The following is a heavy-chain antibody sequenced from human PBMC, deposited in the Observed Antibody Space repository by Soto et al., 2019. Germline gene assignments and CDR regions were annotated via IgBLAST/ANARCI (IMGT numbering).Heavy chain of an antibody. J-gene: IGHJ4*02. CDR3: AKVGDSSGYYAAPFDY. CDR2: ISGSGGST. Sequence: SLRLSCAASGFTFSSYAMSWVRQAPGKGLEWVSAISGSGGSTYYADSVKGRFTISRDNSKNTLYLQMNSLRAEDTAVFYCAKVGDSSGYYAAPFDYWGEGTLVTVSS. D-gene: IGHD3-22*01. V-gene: IGHV3-23*01. CDR1: GFTFSSYA.